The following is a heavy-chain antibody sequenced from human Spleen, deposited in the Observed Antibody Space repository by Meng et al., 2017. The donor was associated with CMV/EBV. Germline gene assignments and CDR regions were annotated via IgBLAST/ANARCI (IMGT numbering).Heavy chain of an antibody. V-gene: IGHV4-34*11. Sequence: GSLRLSCAVYGGPFRGYYWSWIRQPPGRGLEWIAYVYYSGTTNYNPSLKSRLTISVDTSRNQFSLNLTSVTAADTAVYYCARGVDFLSNDRPFDFWGQGTLVTVSS. CDR3: ARGVDFLSNDRPFDF. CDR2: VYYSGTT. J-gene: IGHJ4*02. CDR1: GGPFRGYY. D-gene: IGHD3-3*01.